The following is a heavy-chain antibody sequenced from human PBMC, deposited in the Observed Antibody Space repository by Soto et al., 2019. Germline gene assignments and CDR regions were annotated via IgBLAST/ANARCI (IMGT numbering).Heavy chain of an antibody. CDR1: GFTFSTYG. J-gene: IGHJ4*02. CDR2: ISYDVSKK. Sequence: PVGSLRLSCAASGFTFSTYGMHWVRQAPGKGLEWVALISYDVSKKYYADSVKGRFTISRDNSKNTLYLQMNSLRPDDTAVYYCASGHCSGGSCYSGHWGQGTLVTVSS. CDR3: ASGHCSGGSCYSGH. V-gene: IGHV3-30*03. D-gene: IGHD2-15*01.